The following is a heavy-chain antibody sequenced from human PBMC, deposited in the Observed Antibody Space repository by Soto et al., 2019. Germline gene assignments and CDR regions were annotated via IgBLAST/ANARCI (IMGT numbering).Heavy chain of an antibody. V-gene: IGHV5-51*01. J-gene: IGHJ6*02. CDR3: AIPGRTGRYYCMDG. D-gene: IGHD3-10*01. Sequence: ETRKISCRCSGCSFPTYWMCWLRQMPGKGLEWMGIIYPGDSYTRYSPSFQGHVSISADKSISTAYLQWSSLKASDTAMYYCAIPGRTGRYYCMDGWGQGTKVTVAS. CDR2: IYPGDSYT. CDR1: GCSFPTYW.